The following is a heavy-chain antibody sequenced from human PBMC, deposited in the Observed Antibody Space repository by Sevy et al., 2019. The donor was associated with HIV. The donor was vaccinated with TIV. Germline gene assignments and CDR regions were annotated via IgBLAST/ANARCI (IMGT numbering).Heavy chain of an antibody. CDR2: ISYDGSNK. D-gene: IGHD5-12*01. CDR1: GFTFSSYG. V-gene: IGHV3-30*03. Sequence: GGSLRLSCAASGFTFSSYGMHWVRQAPGKGLEWVAVISYDGSNKYYADSVKGRFTISRDNSKNTLYLQMNSLRAEDTAVYYCARAEWLRTGGFDYWGQGTLVTVSS. CDR3: ARAEWLRTGGFDY. J-gene: IGHJ4*02.